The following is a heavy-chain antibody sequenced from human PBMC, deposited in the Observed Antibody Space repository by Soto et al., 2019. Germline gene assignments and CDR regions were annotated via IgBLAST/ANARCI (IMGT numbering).Heavy chain of an antibody. Sequence: GSLRLSCTGSGFDFGDYYMGWIRQAPGKGLEWVSYIDSGDGTTYYTDSVKGRFTISRDNAKKTVYLQMSSLRVEDTALYYCVRPYYSSSWFPFDRWGQGTLVTVSS. J-gene: IGHJ4*02. CDR3: VRPYYSSSWFPFDR. CDR1: GFDFGDYY. CDR2: IDSGDGTT. D-gene: IGHD6-13*01. V-gene: IGHV3-11*01.